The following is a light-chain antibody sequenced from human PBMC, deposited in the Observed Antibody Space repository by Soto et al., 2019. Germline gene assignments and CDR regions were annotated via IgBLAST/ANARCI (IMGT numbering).Light chain of an antibody. Sequence: AIQLTQSPSSLSASVGDRVTITCRASQGISSALAWYQQKPGKAPKLLIYDASSLESGVPSRFSGSGSGTDFTLTISSLQPEDFATSYCQQFNSYPRLTFGGGTKVEIK. CDR2: DAS. V-gene: IGKV1-13*02. J-gene: IGKJ4*01. CDR1: QGISSA. CDR3: QQFNSYPRLT.